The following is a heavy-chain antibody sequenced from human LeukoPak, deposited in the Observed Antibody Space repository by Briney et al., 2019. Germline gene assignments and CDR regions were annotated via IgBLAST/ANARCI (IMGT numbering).Heavy chain of an antibody. J-gene: IGHJ5*02. V-gene: IGHV1-46*01. CDR2: INPSGGST. CDR3: ARGLGDSSSSFTREDWFDP. D-gene: IGHD6-6*01. CDR1: GYTFTSYY. Sequence: GASVKVSCKATGYTFTSYYMHWVRQAPGQGLEWMGIINPSGGSTSYAQKFQGRVTMTRDMSTSTVYMELSSLRSEDTAVYYCARGLGDSSSSFTREDWFDPWGQGTLVTVSS.